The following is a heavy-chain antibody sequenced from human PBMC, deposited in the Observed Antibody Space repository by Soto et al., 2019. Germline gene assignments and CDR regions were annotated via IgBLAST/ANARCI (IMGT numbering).Heavy chain of an antibody. CDR1: GFNFSSYA. CDR3: ARVAYYYDGSGQDAFDI. J-gene: IGHJ3*02. Sequence: PGGSLRLSCAASGFNFSSYAMHWVRQAPGKGLEWVAVISYDGSNKYYADSVKGQFTISRDNSKNTLYLQMNSLRAEDTAVYYCARVAYYYDGSGQDAFDIWGQGTMVTVSS. V-gene: IGHV3-30-3*01. CDR2: ISYDGSNK. D-gene: IGHD3-22*01.